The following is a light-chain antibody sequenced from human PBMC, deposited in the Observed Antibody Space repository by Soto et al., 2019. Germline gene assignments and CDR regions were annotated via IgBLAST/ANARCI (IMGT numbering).Light chain of an antibody. CDR2: DAS. J-gene: IGKJ3*01. CDR3: QQDNTWPLT. V-gene: IGKV3-15*01. CDR1: QSVSSN. Sequence: ETVMTQSPATLSVSPGERATLSCRASQSVSSNLAWYQQKPGQAPRLLIYDASTRATGIPARFRGRGSGTEFTLTISSLQSEDFAVYYCQQDNTWPLTFGPGTKVDIK.